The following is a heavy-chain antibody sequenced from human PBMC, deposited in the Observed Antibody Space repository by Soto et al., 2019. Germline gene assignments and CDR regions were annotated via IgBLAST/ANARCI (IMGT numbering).Heavy chain of an antibody. Sequence: PGGSLRLSCAASGFTFSSYSMNWVRQAPGKGLEWVSSISSSSGHIYYADSLKGRFTISRDNAKNSLYLQMNSLRAEETAVYYCKSNWLATREFDYWGQGTLVTVSS. J-gene: IGHJ4*02. D-gene: IGHD1-26*01. V-gene: IGHV3-21*01. CDR3: KSNWLATREFDY. CDR1: GFTFSSYS. CDR2: ISSSSGHI.